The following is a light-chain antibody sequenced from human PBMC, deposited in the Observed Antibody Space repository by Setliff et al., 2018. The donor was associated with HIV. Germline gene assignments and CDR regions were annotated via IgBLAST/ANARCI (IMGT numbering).Light chain of an antibody. CDR1: SSDVGAYNS. V-gene: IGLV2-14*03. CDR3: TSYTSSSTYV. CDR2: DVS. Sequence: QSELTQPASVSGSPGQSITISCPGTSSDVGAYNSVSWYQQHPGKAPKLTIYDVSDRPSGVSNRFSGSKSGNTASLTISGLQAEDEADYYCTSYTSSSTYVFGTGTKVTVL. J-gene: IGLJ1*01.